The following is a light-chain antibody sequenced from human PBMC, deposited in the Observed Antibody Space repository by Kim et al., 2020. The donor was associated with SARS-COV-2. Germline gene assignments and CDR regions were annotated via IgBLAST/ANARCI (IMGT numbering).Light chain of an antibody. CDR3: QLWDSSSDPLV. Sequence: SYELTQPPSVSVAPGKTARITCGGNNIGSKSVHWYQQKPGQAPVLVIYYDSDRPSGIPERFSGSNSGNTATLTISRVEAGDEADYYCQLWDSSSDPLVFGGGTKLTVL. CDR2: YDS. V-gene: IGLV3-21*04. CDR1: NIGSKS. J-gene: IGLJ3*02.